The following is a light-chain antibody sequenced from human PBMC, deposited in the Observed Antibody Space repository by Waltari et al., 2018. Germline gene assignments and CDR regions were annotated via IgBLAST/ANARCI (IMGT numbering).Light chain of an antibody. CDR1: HDIRDD. Sequence: DIQMTQSPSSLSASVGDKVTITCQASHDIRDDLNWYQQKRGKAPKLLIYGASNLETGVSSRFSGGRSGTDFIFSINNVQPEDIGTYYCQQYHDLPLTFGGGTTVEI. V-gene: IGKV1-33*01. CDR3: QQYHDLPLT. J-gene: IGKJ4*01. CDR2: GAS.